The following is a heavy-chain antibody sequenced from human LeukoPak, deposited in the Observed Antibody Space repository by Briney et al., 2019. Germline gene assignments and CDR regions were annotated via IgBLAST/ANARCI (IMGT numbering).Heavy chain of an antibody. V-gene: IGHV4-4*07. D-gene: IGHD6-13*01. CDR2: IYTSGST. CDR1: GGSISSYY. J-gene: IGHJ4*02. Sequence: KSSETLSLTCTVSGGSISSYYWSWIRQPAGKGLEWIGRIYTSGSTNHNPSLKSRVTMSVDTSKNQFSLKLSSVTAADTAVYYCARGDIAAAGAPLGYWAQGTLVTVSS. CDR3: ARGDIAAAGAPLGY.